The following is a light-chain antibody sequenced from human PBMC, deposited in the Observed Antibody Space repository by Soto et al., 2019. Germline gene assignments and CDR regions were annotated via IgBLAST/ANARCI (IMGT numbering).Light chain of an antibody. CDR2: DAS. Sequence: IVLPQSPATLSLSPGERATLSCRASLSVNNFLAWYQQKPGQAPRLLIYDASNRATGIPPRFSGSGSGTDFTLTISSLEPDDFVFYYCQQRSNWGITFGQGTRLEIK. CDR1: LSVNNF. CDR3: QQRSNWGIT. V-gene: IGKV3-11*01. J-gene: IGKJ5*01.